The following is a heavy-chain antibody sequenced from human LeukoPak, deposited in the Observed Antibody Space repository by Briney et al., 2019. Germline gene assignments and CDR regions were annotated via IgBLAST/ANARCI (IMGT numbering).Heavy chain of an antibody. J-gene: IGHJ3*02. CDR1: GYSISSGYY. Sequence: SETLSLTCTVSGYSISSGYYWGWIRQPPGKGLEWIGSIYHSGSTYYNPSLKSRVTISVDTSKNQFSLKLSSVTAADTAVYYCARDNYYDSSGYYSAFDIWGQGTMVTVSS. CDR3: ARDNYYDSSGYYSAFDI. V-gene: IGHV4-38-2*02. CDR2: IYHSGST. D-gene: IGHD3-22*01.